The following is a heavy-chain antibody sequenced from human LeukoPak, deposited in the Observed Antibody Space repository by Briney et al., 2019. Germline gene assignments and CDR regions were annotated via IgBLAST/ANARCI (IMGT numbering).Heavy chain of an antibody. J-gene: IGHJ4*02. CDR2: IYYTGST. CDR3: ARSGTPYSLDY. Sequence: SETLSLTCAVSGGSISSGGYSWSWIRQPPGKGLEWIGYIYYTGSTFYNPSLKSRLSISVETSKNQFSLKLSSVTAADTAVYYCARSGTPYSLDYWGQGTLVTVSS. D-gene: IGHD1-1*01. CDR1: GGSISSGGYS. V-gene: IGHV4-30-4*07.